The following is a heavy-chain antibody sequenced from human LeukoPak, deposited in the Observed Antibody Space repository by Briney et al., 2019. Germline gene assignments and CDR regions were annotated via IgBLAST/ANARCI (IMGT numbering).Heavy chain of an antibody. CDR3: ARGGSSGWLDY. CDR1: GGSISSYY. D-gene: IGHD6-19*01. CDR2: IYYSGST. V-gene: IGHV4-59*01. J-gene: IGHJ4*02. Sequence: SETLSLTCTVSGGSISSYYWSWIRQPPGKGLEWIGYIYYSGSTNYNPSLKSRVTISIGTSKNHFSLKLSSVTAADTAVYYCARGGSSGWLDYWGQGTLVTVSS.